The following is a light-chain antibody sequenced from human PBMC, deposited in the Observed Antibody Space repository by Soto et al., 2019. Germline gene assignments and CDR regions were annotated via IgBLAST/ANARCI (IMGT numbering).Light chain of an antibody. V-gene: IGKV1-5*03. J-gene: IGKJ2*01. CDR1: QSISSW. CDR2: KAS. Sequence: DIQMTQSPSTLSASIGDRVTITCRASQSISSWLAWYQHKPGKAPKLLIYKASSLESGVPSRFSGSGSGTEFTLTISSLQPDDYATYYCQEYNSHSRYTFGQGTKLQIK. CDR3: QEYNSHSRYT.